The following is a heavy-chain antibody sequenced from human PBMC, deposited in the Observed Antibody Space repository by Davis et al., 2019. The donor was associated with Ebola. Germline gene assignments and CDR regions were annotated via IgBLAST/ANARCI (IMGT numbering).Heavy chain of an antibody. D-gene: IGHD2-8*01. Sequence: PSETLSLTCTVSGGSISSHYWSWIRQPPGKGLEWIGYIYYSGSTYYNPSLKSRVTISVDTSKNQFSLKLSSVTAADTAVYYCARVRNGVLDYWGQGTLVTVSS. CDR3: ARVRNGVLDY. J-gene: IGHJ4*02. CDR1: GGSISSHY. V-gene: IGHV4-30-4*08. CDR2: IYYSGST.